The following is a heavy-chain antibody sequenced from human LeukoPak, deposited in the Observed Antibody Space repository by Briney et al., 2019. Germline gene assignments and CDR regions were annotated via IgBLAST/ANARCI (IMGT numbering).Heavy chain of an antibody. Sequence: PSETLSLSCTVSGDYISNSAYYWGWVRQPPGKGLESIGIIYYNGNTYSNPSLERRVTISVDTSNNQFSLKMTSVTAADTAVYYCARRNRFIGTDAFDMWGQGTMVTVSS. CDR1: GDYISNSAYY. V-gene: IGHV4-39*01. CDR2: IYYNGNT. D-gene: IGHD1-26*01. J-gene: IGHJ3*02. CDR3: ARRNRFIGTDAFDM.